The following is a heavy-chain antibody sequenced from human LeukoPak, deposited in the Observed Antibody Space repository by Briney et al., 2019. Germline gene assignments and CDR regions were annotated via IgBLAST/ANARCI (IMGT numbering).Heavy chain of an antibody. CDR1: GFTFSNYA. D-gene: IGHD5-12*01. CDR2: ISGTGGST. Sequence: GGSLRLSCAASGFTFSNYAMSWVRQAPGKRLEWVSAISGTGGSTYYADSVKGRFTISRDNSKNTLYLQMNSLRAEDTAVYYCANTRGYSGYDWYYYYGMDVWGQGTTVTVSS. V-gene: IGHV3-23*01. CDR3: ANTRGYSGYDWYYYYGMDV. J-gene: IGHJ6*02.